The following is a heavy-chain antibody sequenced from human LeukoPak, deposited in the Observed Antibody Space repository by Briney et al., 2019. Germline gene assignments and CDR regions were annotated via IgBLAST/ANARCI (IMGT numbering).Heavy chain of an antibody. Sequence: GGSLRLSCTASGFTFSSYGMHWVRQAPGTGLEWVAFIRYDGSNKYYADSVKGRFTISRDNSKNTLYLQMNSLRAEDTAVYYCAKFGTGGYQLLSSFDYWGQGTLVTVSS. J-gene: IGHJ4*02. CDR3: AKFGTGGYQLLSSFDY. CDR2: IRYDGSNK. D-gene: IGHD2-2*01. V-gene: IGHV3-30*02. CDR1: GFTFSSYG.